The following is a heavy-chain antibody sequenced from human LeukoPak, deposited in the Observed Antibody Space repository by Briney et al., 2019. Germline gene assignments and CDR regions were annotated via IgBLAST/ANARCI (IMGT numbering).Heavy chain of an antibody. V-gene: IGHV1-2*02. CDR1: GYTFTGYY. J-gene: IGHJ3*02. D-gene: IGHD5-24*01. CDR2: INPNSGGT. CDR3: VRYVEMATKGAFDI. Sequence: ASVKVSCKASGYTFTGYYMHWVRQAPGQGLEWMGWINPNSGGTNYAQKFQGRVTMTRDTSISTAYMELSRLRSDDTAVYYCVRYVEMATKGAFDIWGQGTMVTVSS.